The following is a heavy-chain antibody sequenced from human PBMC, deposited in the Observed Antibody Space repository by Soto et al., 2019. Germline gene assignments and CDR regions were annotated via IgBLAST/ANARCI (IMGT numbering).Heavy chain of an antibody. CDR3: ARDLPPYDRRTRSAGAFED. CDR1: GSSFTGDY. CDR2: VFGNGAGTP. J-gene: IGHJ4*02. Sequence: QVQLQESGPGLVRPSETLSLTCSVSGSSFTGDYWSWIRQPAGKGLEWIGRVFGNGAGTPIYNSSLKNRVTVAVDSSMKKFSLKLTSVTAADTAVYFCARDLPPYDRRTRSAGAFEDWGQGILVAVSS. D-gene: IGHD3-22*01. V-gene: IGHV4-4*07.